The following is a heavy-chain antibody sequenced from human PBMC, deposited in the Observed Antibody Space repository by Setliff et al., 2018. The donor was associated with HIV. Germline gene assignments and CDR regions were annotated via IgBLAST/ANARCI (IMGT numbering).Heavy chain of an antibody. V-gene: IGHV4-31*03. CDR2: IFYNENT. D-gene: IGHD2-21*01. J-gene: IGHJ4*02. CDR1: GGSISSGGYY. Sequence: PSETLSLTCTVSGGSISSGGYYWNWIRQHPGKGPEWIGYIFYNENTQYDPSLKSRVSMSVDTSKNRFSLNLRTVTAADTAIYFCARGRPFGKFVDYFDSWGQGKLVTVSS. CDR3: ARGRPFGKFVDYFDS.